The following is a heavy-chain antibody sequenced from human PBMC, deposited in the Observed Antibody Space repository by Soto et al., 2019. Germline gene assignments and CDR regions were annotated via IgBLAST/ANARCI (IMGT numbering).Heavy chain of an antibody. Sequence: QVQLVESGGGLVKPGGSLRLSCTASGFLFTDYYMSWIRQPPGKGLEWLAYIDGSSDYTNSADSVKGRFTISRDNAKNSVFLQMTNLRADDTAVYYCARDLRFSSTNYFGFRGRGTLVTVSS. CDR3: ARDLRFSSTNYFGF. D-gene: IGHD2-8*01. CDR1: GFLFTDYY. CDR2: IDGSSDYT. V-gene: IGHV3-11*06. J-gene: IGHJ4*02.